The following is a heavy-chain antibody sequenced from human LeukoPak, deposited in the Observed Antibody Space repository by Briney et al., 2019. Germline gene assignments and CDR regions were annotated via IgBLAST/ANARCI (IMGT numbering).Heavy chain of an antibody. CDR2: INPDSGAA. CDR3: ARDPGEILFDP. Sequence: ASVKVSCKASGYTFTDYYVRWVRQAPGQGLEWMGWINPDSGAANYAQKFQGRVTMSRDTSISTAYMELNSLRSDDTAVYYCARDPGEILFDPWGQGTLVTVSS. CDR1: GYTFTDYY. V-gene: IGHV1-2*02. J-gene: IGHJ5*02. D-gene: IGHD2-15*01.